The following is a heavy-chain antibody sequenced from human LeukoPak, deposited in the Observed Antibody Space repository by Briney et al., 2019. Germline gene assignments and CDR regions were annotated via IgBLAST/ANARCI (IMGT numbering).Heavy chain of an antibody. CDR1: GFTFSGST. CDR3: AKDYSSRRPHDY. CDR2: IGSSSSYI. J-gene: IGHJ4*02. D-gene: IGHD6-13*01. V-gene: IGHV3-21*04. Sequence: PGGSLRLSCAASGFTFSGSTMNWVRQAPGKGLEWVSSIGSSSSYIYYADSVKGRFTISRDNSKNTLYLQMNSLRAEDTAIYYCAKDYSSRRPHDYWGQGTLVTVSS.